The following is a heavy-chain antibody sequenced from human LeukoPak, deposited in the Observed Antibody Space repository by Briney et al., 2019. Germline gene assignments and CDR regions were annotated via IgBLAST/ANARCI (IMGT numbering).Heavy chain of an antibody. CDR2: ISFDGNNE. CDR1: GFTFTHYG. V-gene: IGHV3-33*05. D-gene: IGHD6-13*01. CDR3: ARGVYIAAAQYGF. Sequence: PGGSLRLSCAASGFTFTHYGMHWVRQAPGKGLEWVALISFDGNNEYYADSVKGRFTISRDNSKNTLSLQMNSLRAEDTALYYCARGVYIAAAQYGFWGQGTLVTVSS. J-gene: IGHJ4*02.